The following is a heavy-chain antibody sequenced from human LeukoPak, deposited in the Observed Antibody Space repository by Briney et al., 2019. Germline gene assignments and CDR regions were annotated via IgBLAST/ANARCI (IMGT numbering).Heavy chain of an antibody. J-gene: IGHJ4*02. Sequence: GGSLRLSCAASGFTFSSYSMNWVRQAPGKGLEWVSSISSSSSYIYYADSVKGRFTITRDNAKNSLYLQMNSLRAEDTAVYYCARVGSGWSCYFDYWGQGTLVTVSS. CDR1: GFTFSSYS. CDR2: ISSSSSYI. D-gene: IGHD6-19*01. CDR3: ARVGSGWSCYFDY. V-gene: IGHV3-21*01.